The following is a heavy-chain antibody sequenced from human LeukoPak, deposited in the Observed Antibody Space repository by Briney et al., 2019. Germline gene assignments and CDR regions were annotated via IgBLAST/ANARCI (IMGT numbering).Heavy chain of an antibody. V-gene: IGHV3-23*01. D-gene: IGHD5-18*01. CDR1: GFIFSTYA. Sequence: PGGSLRLSCAASGFIFSTYAMTWLRQAPGRGLEWVSALSGSGFNTYYADSVEGRFTISRDNFKNMLFVKMNSLRAEDTAVYYCAQISVDTSRNRWSDFDSWGRGILVTVSS. CDR2: LSGSGFNT. CDR3: AQISVDTSRNRWSDFDS. J-gene: IGHJ4*02.